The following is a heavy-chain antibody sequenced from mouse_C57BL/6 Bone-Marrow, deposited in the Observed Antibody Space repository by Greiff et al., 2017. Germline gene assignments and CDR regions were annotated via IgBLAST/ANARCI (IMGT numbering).Heavy chain of an antibody. CDR2: LNPYNGGT. D-gene: IGHD2-4*01. CDR3: AGIYYDYAFAY. V-gene: IGHV1-19*01. Sequence: VQLKESGPVLVKPGASVKMSCKASGYTFTDYYMNWVKQSHGKSLEWIGVLNPYNGGTSYNQKFKGKATLTVDKSSSTAYMELNSLTSEDSAVYYCAGIYYDYAFAYWGQGTLVTVSA. J-gene: IGHJ3*01. CDR1: GYTFTDYY.